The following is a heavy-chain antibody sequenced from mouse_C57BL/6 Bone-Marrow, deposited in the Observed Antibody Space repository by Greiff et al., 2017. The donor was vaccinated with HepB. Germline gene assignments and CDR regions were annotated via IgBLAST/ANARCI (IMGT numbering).Heavy chain of an antibody. Sequence: QVQLQQSGPELVKPGASVKISCKASGYSFTSYYIHWVKQRPGQGLEWIGWIDPGSGNTKYNEKFKGKATLTADTSSSTAYMQLSSLTSEDSAVYYCARPGPVYYFDYWGQGTTLTVSS. V-gene: IGHV1-66*01. CDR1: GYSFTSYY. CDR3: ARPGPVYYFDY. J-gene: IGHJ2*01. CDR2: IDPGSGNT.